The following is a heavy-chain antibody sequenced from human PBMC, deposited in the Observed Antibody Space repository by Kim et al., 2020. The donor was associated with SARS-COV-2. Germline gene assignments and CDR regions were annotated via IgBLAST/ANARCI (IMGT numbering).Heavy chain of an antibody. J-gene: IGHJ6*02. CDR1: GFTFSSYA. CDR2: ISGSGGST. D-gene: IGHD2-8*02. V-gene: IGHV3-23*01. Sequence: GGSLRLSCAASGFTFSSYAMSWVRQAPGKGLEWVSAISGSGGSTYYADSVKGRFTISRDNSKNTLYLQMNSLRAEDTAVYYCAKGLQYCTGGVCYSYYYYGIDVWGPGTTVTVSS. CDR3: AKGLQYCTGGVCYSYYYYGIDV.